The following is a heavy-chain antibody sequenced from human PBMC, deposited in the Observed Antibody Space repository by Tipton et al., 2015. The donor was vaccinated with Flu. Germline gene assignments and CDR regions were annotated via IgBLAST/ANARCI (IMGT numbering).Heavy chain of an antibody. CDR2: IFHGGST. CDR3: AKDLPATGSLGY. V-gene: IGHV4-38-2*02. D-gene: IGHD2-15*01. Sequence: TLSLTCTVSGYSISSGYYWGWIRQPPGKGLEWIGSIFHGGSTYYNPSLKSRLTISVDTSKNQFSLKLTSVTAADTAVYFCAKDLPATGSLGYWGQGTLVTVSS. CDR1: GYSISSGYY. J-gene: IGHJ4*02.